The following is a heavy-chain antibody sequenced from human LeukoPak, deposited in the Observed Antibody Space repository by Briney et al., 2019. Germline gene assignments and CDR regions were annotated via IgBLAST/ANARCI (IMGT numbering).Heavy chain of an antibody. V-gene: IGHV4-34*01. Sequence: SETLSLTCAVYGGSFSGYYWSWIRQPPGKGLEWIGEINHSGSTNYNPSLKSRVTISVDTSKNQFSLKLSSVTAADTAVYYCARGQGLRFLEWVPRYYFDYWGQGTLVTVSS. J-gene: IGHJ4*02. D-gene: IGHD3-3*01. CDR3: ARGQGLRFLEWVPRYYFDY. CDR1: GGSFSGYY. CDR2: INHSGST.